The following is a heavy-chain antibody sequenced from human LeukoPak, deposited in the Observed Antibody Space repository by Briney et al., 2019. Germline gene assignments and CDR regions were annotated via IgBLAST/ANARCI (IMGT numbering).Heavy chain of an antibody. Sequence: PGGSLRLSCAASGFTFSSYAMSWVRQAPGKGLEWVANIKQDGSEKYYVDSVKGRFTISRDNAKNSLYLQMNSLRAEDTAVYYCARARDSSSWFSSDYWGQGTLVTVSS. J-gene: IGHJ4*02. D-gene: IGHD6-13*01. V-gene: IGHV3-7*04. CDR1: GFTFSSYA. CDR3: ARARDSSSWFSSDY. CDR2: IKQDGSEK.